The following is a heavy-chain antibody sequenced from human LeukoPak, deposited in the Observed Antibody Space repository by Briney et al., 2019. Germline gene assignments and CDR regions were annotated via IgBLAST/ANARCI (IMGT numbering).Heavy chain of an antibody. CDR2: IIPILGIA. CDR1: GGTFSSYA. CDR3: ARSHVDTAMDYGMDV. J-gene: IGHJ6*02. Sequence: SVKVSCKASGGTFSSYAISWVRQAPGQGLEWMGRIIPILGIANYAQKFQGRVTITADKSTSTAYMELSSLRSEDTAVYYCARSHVDTAMDYGMDVWGQGTTVTVS. V-gene: IGHV1-69*04. D-gene: IGHD5-18*01.